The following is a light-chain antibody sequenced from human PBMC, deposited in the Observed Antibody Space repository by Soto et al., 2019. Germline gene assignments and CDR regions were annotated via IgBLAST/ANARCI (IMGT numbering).Light chain of an antibody. CDR3: SSYTSSSSYV. J-gene: IGLJ1*01. V-gene: IGLV2-14*01. Sequence: QSALTQPASVSGSPGQSITISCTGTSSDVGGYNYVSWYQQHPGKAPKLMIYDVSNRPSGVSNRFSGSKSGNTASLTISGLQAKDEADYYCSSYTSSSSYVFGTGPKVTVL. CDR2: DVS. CDR1: SSDVGGYNY.